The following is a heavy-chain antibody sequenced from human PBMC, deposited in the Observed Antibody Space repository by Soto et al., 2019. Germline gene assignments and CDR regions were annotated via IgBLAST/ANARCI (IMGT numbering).Heavy chain of an antibody. CDR3: ARGDSSLDY. Sequence: QVQLVQSGAEVKKPGASVKVSCKASGYTFTSYAMHWVRQAPGQRLEWMGWINAGNGNTKYSQKFQGRVTITRDTSASTAYMEVSSLRSEDTAVYYCARGDSSLDYWGQGTLVTVSS. D-gene: IGHD3-22*01. CDR2: INAGNGNT. CDR1: GYTFTSYA. V-gene: IGHV1-3*01. J-gene: IGHJ4*02.